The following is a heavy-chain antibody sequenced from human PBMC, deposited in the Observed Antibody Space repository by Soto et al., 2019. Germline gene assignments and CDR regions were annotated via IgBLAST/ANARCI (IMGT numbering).Heavy chain of an antibody. Sequence: GGSLRLSCAASGFTFSSYAMSWVRQAPGKGLEWVSAISGSGGSTYYADSVKGRFTISRDNSKNTLYLQMNSLRAEDTAVYYCLKVRPDDYGDYGYVDYWGEGTLVTVCS. CDR1: GFTFSSYA. V-gene: IGHV3-23*01. D-gene: IGHD4-17*01. CDR2: ISGSGGST. CDR3: LKVRPDDYGDYGYVDY. J-gene: IGHJ4*02.